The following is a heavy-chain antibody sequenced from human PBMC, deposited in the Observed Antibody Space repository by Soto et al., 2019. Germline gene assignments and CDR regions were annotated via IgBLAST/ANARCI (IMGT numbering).Heavy chain of an antibody. CDR2: IDWDDDK. J-gene: IGHJ4*03. CDR1: GFSLSTSGMR. Sequence: FAPTPVNPTQTLTLTCTFSGFSLSTSGMRVSWIRQPPGKALEWLARIDWDDDKFYRTSLKTRLTISKDTSKNQVVLTMPNMHPVDIATYYSARQRGQRRGRYFDYWGQGALVA. D-gene: IGHD6-25*01. V-gene: IGHV2-70*04. CDR3: ARQRGQRRGRYFDY.